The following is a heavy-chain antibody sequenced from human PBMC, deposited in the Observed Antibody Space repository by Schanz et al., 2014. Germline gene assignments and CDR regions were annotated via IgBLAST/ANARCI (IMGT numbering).Heavy chain of an antibody. CDR1: GDSINGGDYY. V-gene: IGHV4-31*03. Sequence: QVQLQESGPRLVEPSQTLSLTCTVSGDSINGGDYYWSWIRQTPGKGLEWIGYISYSGRTYYSPSLKSRLTMSVDTSKNQFSLRLSSVTAADTAVYYCARDRLAAQGIDSWGQGTLVTVSS. CDR3: ARDRLAAQGIDS. D-gene: IGHD6-6*01. CDR2: ISYSGRT. J-gene: IGHJ4*02.